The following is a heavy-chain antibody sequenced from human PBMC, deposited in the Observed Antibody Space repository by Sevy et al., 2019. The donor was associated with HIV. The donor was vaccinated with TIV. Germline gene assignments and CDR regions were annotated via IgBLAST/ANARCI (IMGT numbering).Heavy chain of an antibody. V-gene: IGHV3-30*18. CDR3: ANSDSSGYCSY. D-gene: IGHD3-22*01. CDR2: ISYDGSNK. Sequence: GGSLRLSCAASGFTFSSYRMHWVRQAPGKGLEWVAVISYDGSNKYYADSVKGRFTISRDNSKNTLYLQMNSLRAEDTAVYYCANSDSSGYCSYWGQGTLVTVSS. CDR1: GFTFSSYR. J-gene: IGHJ4*02.